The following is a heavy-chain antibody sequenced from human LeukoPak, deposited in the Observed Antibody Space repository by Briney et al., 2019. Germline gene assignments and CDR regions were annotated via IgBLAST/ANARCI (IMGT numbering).Heavy chain of an antibody. J-gene: IGHJ4*02. D-gene: IGHD6-13*01. V-gene: IGHV4-59*01. Sequence: SETLSLTCSVSDGSISNYYCSWLRQPPGKGLEWIGYIYYSRSTTYNPSLKSRVTMSVDTSKNQFSLKLRSVTAADTALYYCARIYSSSQWLAPGDYWGQGTLVTVSS. CDR1: DGSISNYY. CDR2: IYYSRST. CDR3: ARIYSSSQWLAPGDY.